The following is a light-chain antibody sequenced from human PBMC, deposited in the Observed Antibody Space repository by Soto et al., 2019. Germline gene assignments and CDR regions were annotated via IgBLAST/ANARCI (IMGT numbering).Light chain of an antibody. CDR2: SAS. Sequence: DIQMTQSPSSLSASVGDRVTITCRASQGINTFLAWFQQKPGKVPQLLIYSASTLKSGVPSRVSGSGSGTDFSLTISSLQPEDVATYYCQMYNGPTFTFGPGTNVNI. CDR1: QGINTF. J-gene: IGKJ3*01. V-gene: IGKV1-27*01. CDR3: QMYNGPTFT.